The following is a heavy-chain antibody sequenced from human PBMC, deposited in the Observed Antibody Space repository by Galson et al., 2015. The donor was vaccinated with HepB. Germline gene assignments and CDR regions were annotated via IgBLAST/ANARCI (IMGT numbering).Heavy chain of an antibody. J-gene: IGHJ6*02. V-gene: IGHV3-30-3*01. CDR1: GFTFSSYA. CDR2: ISYDGSNK. CDR3: ARVRAGYDSSGYSPPAVTSYLYYYYGMDV. Sequence: SLRLSCAASGFTFSSYAMHWVCQAPGKGLEWVAVISYDGSNKYYADSVKGRFTISRDNSKNTLYLQMNSLRAEDTAVYYCARVRAGYDSSGYSPPAVTSYLYYYYGMDVWGQGTTVTVSS. D-gene: IGHD3-22*01.